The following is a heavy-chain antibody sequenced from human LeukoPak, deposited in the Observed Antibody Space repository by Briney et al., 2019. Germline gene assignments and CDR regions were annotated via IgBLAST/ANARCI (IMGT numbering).Heavy chain of an antibody. J-gene: IGHJ3*01. D-gene: IGHD6-6*01. CDR3: ARGPGSSTSEAFDV. V-gene: IGHV4-4*07. CDR1: GGSISSYY. CDR2: MYTSGST. Sequence: SETLSLTCTVSGGSISSYYWSWIRQPAGMGLEWIGRMYTSGSTDYNPSLKSRVTMSLDTSKNQFSLKLSSVTAADTAVFYCARGPGSSTSEAFDVWGQGTMVTVSS.